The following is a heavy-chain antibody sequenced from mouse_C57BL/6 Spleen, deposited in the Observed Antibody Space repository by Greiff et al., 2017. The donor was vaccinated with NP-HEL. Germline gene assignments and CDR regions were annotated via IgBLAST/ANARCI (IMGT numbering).Heavy chain of an antibody. CDR3: ARGLYYGNYLFAY. Sequence: QVQLQQSGPELVKPGASVKISCKASGYAFSSSWMNWVKQRPGKGLEWIGRIYPGDGDTNYNGKFKGKATLTADKSSSTAYMQLSSLTSEDSAVYFCARGLYYGNYLFAYWGQGTLVTVSA. V-gene: IGHV1-82*01. J-gene: IGHJ3*01. CDR1: GYAFSSSW. D-gene: IGHD2-1*01. CDR2: IYPGDGDT.